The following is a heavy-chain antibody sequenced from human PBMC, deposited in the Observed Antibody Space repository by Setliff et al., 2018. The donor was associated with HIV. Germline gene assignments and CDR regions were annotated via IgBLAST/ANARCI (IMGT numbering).Heavy chain of an antibody. CDR2: ISKSSSTI. D-gene: IGHD2-15*01. CDR3: ARDPYCSGGSCYNEKDV. V-gene: IGHV3-48*01. J-gene: IGHJ6*04. CDR1: GFSFSSYS. Sequence: AGGSLRLSCAASGFSFSSYSMNWVRQAPGKGLEWVSHISKSSSTIYYADSVKGRFTISRDNAKNSLYLQMNSLRAEDTAVYYCARDPYCSGGSCYNEKDVWGKGTTVTVSS.